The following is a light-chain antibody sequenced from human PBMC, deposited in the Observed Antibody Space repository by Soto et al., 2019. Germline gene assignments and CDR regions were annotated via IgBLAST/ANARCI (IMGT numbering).Light chain of an antibody. CDR3: QSFDISLRGFV. V-gene: IGLV1-40*02. CDR1: SSNVGAGYD. Sequence: QSVLTQPPSVSGAPGQRITISCTGTSSNVGAGYDVHWYQHLPGRAPRLLVYGYKNRASGIPDRFSVSRSGTSDSLAITGLQAEDEAEYFCQSFDISLRGFVFGGGTQLTVL. J-gene: IGLJ7*01. CDR2: GYK.